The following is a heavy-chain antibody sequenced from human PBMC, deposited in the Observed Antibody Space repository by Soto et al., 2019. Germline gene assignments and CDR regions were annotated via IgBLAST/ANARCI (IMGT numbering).Heavy chain of an antibody. CDR1: GVTFSNYG. J-gene: IGHJ4*02. D-gene: IGHD2-21*01. V-gene: IGHV3-23*01. CDR3: AKEMIASTLADFFDY. Sequence: EVQLLESGGGLIQPGGSLRLSCEASGVTFSNYGMTWVRQAPGKGLEGVSTISGSGDRAFYADAVKGRFTISRDNSKNTLYLQMNSLSAEDTAIYYCAKEMIASTLADFFDYWGQGILVTVSS. CDR2: ISGSGDRA.